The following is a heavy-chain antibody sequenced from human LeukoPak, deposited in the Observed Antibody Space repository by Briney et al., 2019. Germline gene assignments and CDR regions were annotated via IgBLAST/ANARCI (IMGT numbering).Heavy chain of an antibody. D-gene: IGHD3-22*01. V-gene: IGHV3-9*01. J-gene: IGHJ3*02. CDR3: AKFFGSSGYYYDLGDAFDI. CDR1: GFTFDDYA. CDR2: ISWNSGSI. Sequence: PGRSLRLSCAASGFTFDDYAMPWVRQAPGKGLEWVSGISWNSGSIGYADSVEGRFTISRDNAKNSLYLQMNSLRAEDTALYYCAKFFGSSGYYYDLGDAFDIWGQGTMVTVSS.